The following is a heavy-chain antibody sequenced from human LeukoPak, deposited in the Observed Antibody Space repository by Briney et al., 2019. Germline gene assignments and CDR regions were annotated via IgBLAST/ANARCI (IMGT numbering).Heavy chain of an antibody. CDR2: MNPNSGNT. J-gene: IGHJ4*02. D-gene: IGHD3-3*01. Sequence: ASVKVSCKAPGYTFTSYDINWVRQATGQGLEWMGWMNPNSGNTGYAQKFQGRVTITRNTSITTAYMELGSLRSEDTAVYYCARAPRYDFWSGYPYYFDYWGQGTLVTDSS. CDR3: ARAPRYDFWSGYPYYFDY. V-gene: IGHV1-8*03. CDR1: GYTFTSYD.